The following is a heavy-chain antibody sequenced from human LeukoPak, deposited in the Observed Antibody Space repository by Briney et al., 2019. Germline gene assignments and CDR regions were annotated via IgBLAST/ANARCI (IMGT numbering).Heavy chain of an antibody. CDR3: AREIAVAGKIDY. D-gene: IGHD6-19*01. Sequence: SVTVSFTASGGTFSIYAISWVRQAPGQGLEWMGRIIPILGIANYAQKFQGRVTITADKSTSTAYMELSGLRSEDTAVYYCAREIAVAGKIDYWGQGTLVTVSS. CDR1: GGTFSIYA. CDR2: IIPILGIA. J-gene: IGHJ4*02. V-gene: IGHV1-69*04.